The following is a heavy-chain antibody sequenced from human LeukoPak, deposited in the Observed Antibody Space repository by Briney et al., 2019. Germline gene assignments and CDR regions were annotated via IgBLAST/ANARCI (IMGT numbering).Heavy chain of an antibody. Sequence: ASVKVSCKASGYTFTSYDINWVRQATGQGLEWMGWMNPNSGNTGYAQKFQGRVTMTRNTSISTAYMELSSLRSEDTAVYYCARESSSWQLFGYWGQGTLVTVSS. D-gene: IGHD6-13*01. V-gene: IGHV1-8*01. CDR2: MNPNSGNT. CDR1: GYTFTSYD. CDR3: ARESSSWQLFGY. J-gene: IGHJ4*02.